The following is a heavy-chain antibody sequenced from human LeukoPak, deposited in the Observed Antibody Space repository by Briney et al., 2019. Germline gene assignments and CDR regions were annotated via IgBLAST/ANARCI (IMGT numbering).Heavy chain of an antibody. CDR3: AKAYGSGSYSPAVYFDY. CDR1: GFTFSSFA. CDR2: ISGSGSST. V-gene: IGHV3-23*01. J-gene: IGHJ4*02. D-gene: IGHD3-10*01. Sequence: GGSLRLSCAASGFTFSSFAMSWVRQAPGKGLEWVSGISGSGSSTYYADSVKGRFTISRDNSKNTLYLQMNSLRAEDTAVYYCAKAYGSGSYSPAVYFDYWGQGTLVTVSS.